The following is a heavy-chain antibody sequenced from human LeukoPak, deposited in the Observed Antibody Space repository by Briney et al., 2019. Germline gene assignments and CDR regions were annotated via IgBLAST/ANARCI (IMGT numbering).Heavy chain of an antibody. CDR3: ARHRPGRYCSSTSCYAASPFRP. Sequence: SVKVSCKASRGTFSSYAISWVRQAPGQGRGWMGGIVPIFGRANYTQKFQGRVTLTADASTSTAYMWLSSLRSEDTAVYYCARHRPGRYCSSTSCYAASPFRPRGQGTLVIVSS. D-gene: IGHD2-2*01. CDR1: RGTFSSYA. J-gene: IGHJ5*02. V-gene: IGHV1-69*13. CDR2: IVPIFGRA.